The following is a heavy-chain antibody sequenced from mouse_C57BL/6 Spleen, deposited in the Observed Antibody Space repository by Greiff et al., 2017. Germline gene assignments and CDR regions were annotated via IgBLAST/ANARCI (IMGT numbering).Heavy chain of an antibody. CDR2: IGSGSSTI. Sequence: EVQLVESGGGLVKPGGSLKLSCAASGFTFSDYGMHWVRQAPEKGLEWVAYIGSGSSTIYYADTVKGRFTISRDNAKNTLFLQMTSLRSEDTAMYYCAIYYYGSYWYFDVWGTGTTVTVSS. J-gene: IGHJ1*03. D-gene: IGHD1-1*01. CDR3: AIYYYGSYWYFDV. CDR1: GFTFSDYG. V-gene: IGHV5-17*01.